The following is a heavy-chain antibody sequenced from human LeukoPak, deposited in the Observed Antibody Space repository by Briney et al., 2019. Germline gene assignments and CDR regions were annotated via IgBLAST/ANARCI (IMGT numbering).Heavy chain of an antibody. V-gene: IGHV1-8*01. CDR2: MNPNSGNT. CDR1: GYTFTSYD. Sequence: GAPVKVSCKASGYTFTSYDINWVRQATGQGLEWMGWMNPNSGNTGYAQKFQGRVTMTRNTSISTAYMELSSLRSEDTAAYYCARGRYYDILTGYSNNWFDPWGQGTLVTVSS. CDR3: ARGRYYDILTGYSNNWFDP. D-gene: IGHD3-9*01. J-gene: IGHJ5*02.